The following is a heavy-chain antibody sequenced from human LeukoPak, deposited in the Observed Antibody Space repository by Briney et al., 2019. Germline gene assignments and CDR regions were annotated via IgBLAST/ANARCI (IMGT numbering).Heavy chain of an antibody. Sequence: GESLKIYCKASGYSFTSYWIGWVRQMPGKGLEWMGIIYPGDSDTRYSPSFQGQVTISADKSISTAYLQWSSLKASDTAMYYCASQYSTTWYANYYYFGMDVWGQGTTVTVSS. CDR1: GYSFTSYW. CDR2: IYPGDSDT. D-gene: IGHD6-13*01. CDR3: ASQYSTTWYANYYYFGMDV. V-gene: IGHV5-51*01. J-gene: IGHJ6*02.